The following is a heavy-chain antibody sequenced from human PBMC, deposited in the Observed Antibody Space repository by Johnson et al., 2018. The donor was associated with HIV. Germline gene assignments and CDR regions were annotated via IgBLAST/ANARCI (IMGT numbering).Heavy chain of an antibody. Sequence: QVQLVESGGGVVQPGGSLRLSCAASGFAFSNYAMHWVRQAPGKGLEWMAIISYDGSNEYYADSVKGRFTISRDNSKNTLYLQMNSLRAEDTAVYYCARSPETGGDCSQSAFDIWGQGTMVTVSS. CDR2: ISYDGSNE. CDR1: GFAFSNYA. V-gene: IGHV3-30-3*01. CDR3: ARSPETGGDCSQSAFDI. D-gene: IGHD2-21*01. J-gene: IGHJ3*02.